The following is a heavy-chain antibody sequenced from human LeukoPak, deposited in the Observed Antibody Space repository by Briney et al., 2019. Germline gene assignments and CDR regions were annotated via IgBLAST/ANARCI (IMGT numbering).Heavy chain of an antibody. V-gene: IGHV4-59*12. CDR3: ARGGGTLADYYYYDLDV. Sequence: SETLSLTCTVSGGSISSYYWSWIRQPPGKGLEWIGYIYYSGSTNYNPSLKSRVTISVDTSKSQFSLRLSSVTAADTAVYYCARGGGTLADYYYYDLDVWGQGTTVTVSS. CDR1: GGSISSYY. J-gene: IGHJ6*02. D-gene: IGHD3-10*01. CDR2: IYYSGST.